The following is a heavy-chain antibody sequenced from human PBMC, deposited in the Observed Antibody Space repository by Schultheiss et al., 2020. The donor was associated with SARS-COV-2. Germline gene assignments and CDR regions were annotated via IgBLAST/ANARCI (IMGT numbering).Heavy chain of an antibody. CDR1: GFTFSSYA. V-gene: IGHV3-23*01. CDR2: ISGSGGST. D-gene: IGHD3-9*01. CDR3: ARVQAYYDILTGYSTPYYFDY. J-gene: IGHJ4*02. Sequence: GGSLRLSCAASGFTFSSYAMHWVRQAPGKGLEWVSAISGSGGSTYYADSVKGRFTISRDNSKNTLYLQMNSLRAEDTAVYYCARVQAYYDILTGYSTPYYFDYWGQGTLVTVSS.